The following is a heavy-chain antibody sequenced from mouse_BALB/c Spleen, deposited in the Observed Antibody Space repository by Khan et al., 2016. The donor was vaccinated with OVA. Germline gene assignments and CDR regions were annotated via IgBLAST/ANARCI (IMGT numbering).Heavy chain of an antibody. CDR1: GYRFTSYI. V-gene: IGHV1S136*01. CDR3: ARGNWQSYYFDY. J-gene: IGHJ2*01. CDR2: INPYNGAT. Sequence: VQLQQSGPELVKPGTSVKMSCKASGYRFTSYIIHRVKQKPGQGLEWIGYINPYNGATKYNEKFKGKATPTSDKSSNTAYMELSSLTSEDSAVYYCARGNWQSYYFDYWGQGTTLTVSS. D-gene: IGHD4-1*01.